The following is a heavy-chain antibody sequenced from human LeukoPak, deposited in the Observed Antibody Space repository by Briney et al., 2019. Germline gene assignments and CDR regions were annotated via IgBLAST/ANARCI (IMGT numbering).Heavy chain of an antibody. CDR3: AKDQFSSGFEYFQH. Sequence: PGGSLRLSCAASGFTFSNYWMSWVRQAPGKGLEWVAVISYDGSNKYYADSVKGRFTISRDNSKNTLYLQMNSLRPEDTAVYYCAKDQFSSGFEYFQHWGQGTLVTVSS. J-gene: IGHJ1*01. CDR2: ISYDGSNK. CDR1: GFTFSNYW. D-gene: IGHD6-19*01. V-gene: IGHV3-30*18.